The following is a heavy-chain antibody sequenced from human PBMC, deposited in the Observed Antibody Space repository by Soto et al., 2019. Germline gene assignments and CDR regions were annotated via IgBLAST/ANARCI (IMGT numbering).Heavy chain of an antibody. CDR1: GFSFNSYG. V-gene: IGHV3-30*18. CDR2: ISYDGRNK. Sequence: QVQVVESGGGVVQPGRSLRLSCAASGFSFNSYGMHWVRQAPGKGLEWVAIISYDGRNKYYADSVKGRFTISRDSPRNTLYLEMNSLRAEDTAVYYGAKGGSSSARYFDAWGQGALVTVSS. D-gene: IGHD6-6*01. CDR3: AKGGSSSARYFDA. J-gene: IGHJ5*02.